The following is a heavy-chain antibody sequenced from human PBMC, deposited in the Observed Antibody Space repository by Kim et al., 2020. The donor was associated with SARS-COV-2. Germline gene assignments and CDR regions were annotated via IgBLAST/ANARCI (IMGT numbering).Heavy chain of an antibody. V-gene: IGHV4-34*01. CDR3: ARGLTPPTYCSSTSCYGGGVWFDP. D-gene: IGHD2-2*01. CDR1: GGSFSGYY. J-gene: IGHJ5*02. Sequence: SETLSLTCAVYGGSFSGYYWSWIRQPPGKGLEWIGEINHSGSTNYNPSLKSRVTISVDTSKNQFSLKLSSVTAADTAVYYCARGLTPPTYCSSTSCYGGGVWFDPWGQGTLVTVSS. CDR2: INHSGST.